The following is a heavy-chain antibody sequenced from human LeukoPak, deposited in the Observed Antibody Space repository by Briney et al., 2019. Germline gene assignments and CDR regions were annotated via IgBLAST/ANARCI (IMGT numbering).Heavy chain of an antibody. Sequence: GGSLRLSCAASGFTFSSYSMLWVRQAPGKGLEWVSYISSSSSTIYYADSVKGRFTISRDNAKNSLYLQMNTLRAEDTAVYYCAKVGDNWDFDYWGQGTLVTVSS. V-gene: IGHV3-48*01. D-gene: IGHD1-1*01. J-gene: IGHJ4*02. CDR3: AKVGDNWDFDY. CDR2: ISSSSSTI. CDR1: GFTFSSYS.